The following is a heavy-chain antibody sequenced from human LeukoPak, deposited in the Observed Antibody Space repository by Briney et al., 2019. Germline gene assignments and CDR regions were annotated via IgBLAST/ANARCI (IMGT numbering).Heavy chain of an antibody. D-gene: IGHD2-15*01. CDR2: IYYRGST. V-gene: IGHV4-39*01. CDR1: GGSISSSSYY. CDR3: ARHEILSNWFDP. J-gene: IGHJ5*02. Sequence: SETLSLTGTVSGGSISSSSYYWGWIRQPPGKGLEWIGSIYYRGSTYYNPSLKSRVTISVDTSKNQFSLKLSSVTAADTAVYYCARHEILSNWFDPWGQGTLVTVSS.